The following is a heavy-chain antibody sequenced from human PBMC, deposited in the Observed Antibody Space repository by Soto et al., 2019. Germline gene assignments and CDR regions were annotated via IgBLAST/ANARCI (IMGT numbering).Heavy chain of an antibody. J-gene: IGHJ5*02. CDR3: TRSRVGPWGRRWFDL. V-gene: IGHV3-30*15. CDR2: ISFDGNKI. CDR1: GVTFSSHD. Sequence: TGGSLRLSCTASGVTFSSHDMSWVRQAPGKGLEWLTLISFDGNKIYYGDSVKGRFTISRDNSKNTLYLQMSSLRTEETAIYYCTRSRVGPWGRRWFDLWGQGTRVTVSS. D-gene: IGHD2-15*01.